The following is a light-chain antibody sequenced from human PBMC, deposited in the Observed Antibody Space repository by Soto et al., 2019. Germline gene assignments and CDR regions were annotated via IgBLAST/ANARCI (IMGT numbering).Light chain of an antibody. J-gene: IGLJ3*02. CDR2: SSD. CDR3: AAWDDSLHGWV. CDR1: SSNIGSNT. V-gene: IGLV1-44*01. Sequence: QSVLTQPPSASGTPGRRVTISCFGSSSNIGSNTVNWFQQVPGTAPKLLISSSDQRPSGVPDRFSGSRSGTSASLAISGLRSEDEADYYCAAWDDSLHGWVFGGGTMLTVL.